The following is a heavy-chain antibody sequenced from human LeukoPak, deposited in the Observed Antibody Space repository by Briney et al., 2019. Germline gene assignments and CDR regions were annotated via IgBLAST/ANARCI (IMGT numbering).Heavy chain of an antibody. CDR2: IYTSGRS. V-gene: IGHV4-4*07. D-gene: IGHD6-13*01. CDR3: ARERSVAAAGIYYFDY. CDR1: GGSISSYY. J-gene: IGHJ4*02. Sequence: SETLSLTCTVAGGSISSYYWGWVRQPAGKGREWMGRIYTSGRSTYHPSLKSRVTMSVDTSKNQFSLKLSSVTAADTAVYYCARERSVAAAGIYYFDYWGQGTLVTVSS.